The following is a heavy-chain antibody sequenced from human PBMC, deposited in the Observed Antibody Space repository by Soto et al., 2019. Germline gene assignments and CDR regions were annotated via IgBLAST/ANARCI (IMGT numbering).Heavy chain of an antibody. CDR1: GFTFSSYG. J-gene: IGHJ6*02. Sequence: QEQVVESGGGVVQPGRSLRLSCVASGFTFSSYGMHWVRQAPGKGLEWVAAILYDRGNKYYADSVKGRFTISRDNSKNRLYLQMNSLRPEDTAVYYCAKGPRGSSSSDYYYYGMDVWGQGTTVTVSS. CDR2: ILYDRGNK. V-gene: IGHV3-30*18. CDR3: AKGPRGSSSSDYYYYGMDV. D-gene: IGHD6-6*01.